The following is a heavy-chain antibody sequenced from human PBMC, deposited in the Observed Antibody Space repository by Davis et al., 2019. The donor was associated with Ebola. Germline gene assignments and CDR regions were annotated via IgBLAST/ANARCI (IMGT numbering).Heavy chain of an antibody. CDR3: APGITAAATGVR. V-gene: IGHV3-74*01. Sequence: GESLKISCAVSGFTFSSYWMHWVRHTPGKGLVWVARINTEGTSISYADSVKGRFTISRDKAKNSVSLEMSSLRVEDTAIYYCAPGITAAATGVRWGQGTLVTVSS. J-gene: IGHJ4*02. CDR1: GFTFSSYW. CDR2: INTEGTSI. D-gene: IGHD6-25*01.